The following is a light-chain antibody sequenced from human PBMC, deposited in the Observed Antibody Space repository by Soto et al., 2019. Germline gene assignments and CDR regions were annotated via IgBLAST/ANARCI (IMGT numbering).Light chain of an antibody. V-gene: IGLV2-23*01. CDR1: SSDVGSYNL. Sequence: QSVLTQPASVSGSPGQSITISCTGTSSDVGSYNLVSWYQQHPGKAPKLMIYEGSKRPSGVSNRFSGSKSGNTASLTISGLPAEDEADYYCCSYAGSSTAVFGGGTKLTVL. CDR2: EGS. J-gene: IGLJ2*01. CDR3: CSYAGSSTAV.